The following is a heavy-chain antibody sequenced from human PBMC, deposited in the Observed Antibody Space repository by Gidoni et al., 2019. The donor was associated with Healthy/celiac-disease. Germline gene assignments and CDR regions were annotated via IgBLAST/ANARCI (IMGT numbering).Heavy chain of an antibody. CDR2: ISAYNGNT. V-gene: IGHV1-18*01. D-gene: IGHD3-10*01. CDR3: ARESINYGSGSYYNVRYYYYGMDV. Sequence: QVQLVQSGAEVKKPGASVKVSCKASGYTFTSYGISWVRQAPGQGLEWMGWISAYNGNTNYAQKTQGRVTMTTDTSTSTAYMELRSLRSDDTAVYYCARESINYGSGSYYNVRYYYYGMDVWGQGTTVTVSS. CDR1: GYTFTSYG. J-gene: IGHJ6*02.